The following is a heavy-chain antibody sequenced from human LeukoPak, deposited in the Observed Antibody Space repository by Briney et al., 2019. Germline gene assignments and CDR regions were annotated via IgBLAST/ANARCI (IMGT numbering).Heavy chain of an antibody. J-gene: IGHJ4*02. CDR1: DDSVNSYY. V-gene: IGHV3-73*01. Sequence: ETLSLTCTVSDDSVNSYYWTWVRQASGKGLEWVGRIRSKANSYATAYAASVKGRFTISRDDSKNTAYLQMNSLKTEDTAVYYCTRDGDSSGYYDALGYWGQGTLVTVSS. CDR2: IRSKANSYAT. D-gene: IGHD3-22*01. CDR3: TRDGDSSGYYDALGY.